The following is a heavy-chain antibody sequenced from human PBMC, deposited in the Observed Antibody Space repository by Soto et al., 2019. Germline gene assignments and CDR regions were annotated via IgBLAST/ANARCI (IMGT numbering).Heavy chain of an antibody. Sequence: ASETLSLTCTVSGGSVSSGSYYWSWIRQPPGKGLEWIGYIYYSGSTNYNPSLKSRVTISVDTSKNQFSLKLSSVTAADTAVYYCARSPETVAGSVFGYWGQGTLVTVSS. J-gene: IGHJ4*02. CDR3: ARSPETVAGSVFGY. CDR2: IYYSGST. CDR1: GGSVSSGSYY. V-gene: IGHV4-61*01. D-gene: IGHD6-19*01.